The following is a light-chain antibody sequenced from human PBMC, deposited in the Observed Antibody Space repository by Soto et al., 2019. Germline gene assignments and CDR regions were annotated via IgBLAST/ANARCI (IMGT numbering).Light chain of an antibody. J-gene: IGKJ1*01. CDR2: DAS. Sequence: EIQMTQSPSTLSASCVDGVTITCRASQRISTWLAWYQQKPGKAPKLLISDASSLETGVPSRFSGSGSGTEFTLTINSLQPDDFATYYCQQYKSYWTFGQGTKVE. CDR3: QQYKSYWT. CDR1: QRISTW. V-gene: IGKV1-5*01.